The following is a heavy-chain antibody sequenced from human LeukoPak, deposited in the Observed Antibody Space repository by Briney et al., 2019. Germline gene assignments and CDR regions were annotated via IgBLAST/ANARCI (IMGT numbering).Heavy chain of an antibody. CDR1: GGTFSSYA. CDR2: IIPIFGTA. D-gene: IGHD2-15*01. CDR3: ASFRYCSGGSCYSLSRDYYYYGMDV. Sequence: SVKVSCKASGGTFSSYAISWVRQAPGQGLEWMGGIIPIFGTANYAQKFQGRVTITADEPTSTAYMELSSLRSEDTAVYYCASFRYCSGGSCYSLSRDYYYYGMDVWGQGTTVTVSS. J-gene: IGHJ6*02. V-gene: IGHV1-69*13.